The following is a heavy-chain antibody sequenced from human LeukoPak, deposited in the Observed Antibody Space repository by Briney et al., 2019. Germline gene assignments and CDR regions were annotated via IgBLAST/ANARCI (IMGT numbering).Heavy chain of an antibody. V-gene: IGHV4-34*01. Sequence: SETLSLTCAVYGGSFSGYYWSWIRQPPGKGLVWMGEINHSGSTNYNPSLKSRVTISVDTSKNQFSLKLSSVTAADTAVYYCARRYCSSTSCPTSFDYWGQGTLVTVSS. D-gene: IGHD2-2*01. CDR1: GGSFSGYY. CDR3: ARRYCSSTSCPTSFDY. CDR2: INHSGST. J-gene: IGHJ4*02.